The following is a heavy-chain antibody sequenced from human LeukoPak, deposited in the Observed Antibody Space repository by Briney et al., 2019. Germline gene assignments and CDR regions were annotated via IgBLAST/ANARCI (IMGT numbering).Heavy chain of an antibody. CDR2: IKQDGSEK. Sequence: GGSLRLSCAASGFTFSSYWMSWVRQAPGKGLEWVANIKQDGSEKYYVDSVKGRFTISRDNAKNSLYLQMNSLRAVDTAVYYCARAWLVVVAATRGMDVWGQGTTVTVSS. V-gene: IGHV3-7*01. D-gene: IGHD2-15*01. J-gene: IGHJ6*02. CDR3: ARAWLVVVAATRGMDV. CDR1: GFTFSSYW.